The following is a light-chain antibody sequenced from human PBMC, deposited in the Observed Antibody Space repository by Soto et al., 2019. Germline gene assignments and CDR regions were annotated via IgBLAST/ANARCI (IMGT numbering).Light chain of an antibody. CDR2: AAS. CDR1: QGISSW. CDR3: QQANSLPLT. V-gene: IGKV1-12*01. J-gene: IGKJ4*01. Sequence: IRLTLSVSSVSASVGHRVTLTCRASQGISSWLALYQQKPGKAPKLLIYAASSLQSGVPSRFSGSGSGTDFTLTISSLQPEDFATYYCQQANSLPLTVGGGTNVAIK.